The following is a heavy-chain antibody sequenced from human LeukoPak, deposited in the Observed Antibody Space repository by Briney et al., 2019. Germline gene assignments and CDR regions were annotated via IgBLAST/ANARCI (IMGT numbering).Heavy chain of an antibody. Sequence: GGSLRLSCAASGFTFSSYWMHWVRQAPGKGLMWVSRINSDGSSTSYADSVKGRFTISRDNAKNTLYLQMNSLRAEDTAVYYCARVVPAAIWRGIYNYFDYWGQGTLVTVSS. J-gene: IGHJ4*02. CDR2: INSDGSST. V-gene: IGHV3-74*01. D-gene: IGHD2-2*02. CDR1: GFTFSSYW. CDR3: ARVVPAAIWRGIYNYFDY.